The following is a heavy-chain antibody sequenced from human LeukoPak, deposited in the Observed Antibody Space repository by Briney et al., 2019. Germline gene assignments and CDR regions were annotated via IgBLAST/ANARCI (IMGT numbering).Heavy chain of an antibody. D-gene: IGHD6-13*01. J-gene: IGHJ4*02. CDR2: IKQDVSEK. CDR1: GFTFRTYW. Sequence: GGSLRLSCEGSGFTFRTYWMTWVRQAPGKGLEWVANIKQDVSEKYYVDSVKGRFTISRDNAQNSLYLQMNSLRAEDTAVYYCARPRDSGWSKTWDYWGQGTLVTVSS. CDR3: ARPRDSGWSKTWDY. V-gene: IGHV3-7*03.